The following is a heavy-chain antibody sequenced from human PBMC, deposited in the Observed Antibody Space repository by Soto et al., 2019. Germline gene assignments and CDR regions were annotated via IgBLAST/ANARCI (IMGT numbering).Heavy chain of an antibody. CDR1: GFTFSTYG. V-gene: IGHV3-33*01. CDR3: ACREGYYFDS. CDR2: IWDDGSNK. Sequence: QVQLVESGGGVVQPGRSLRLSCAASGFTFSTYGMHWVRQAPGKGLEWVAIIWDDGSNKYYADSVKGRFTISRDISKSTLYLQMNSLRAEDTAVYYCACREGYYFDSWGQGTLVTVSS. D-gene: IGHD1-26*01. J-gene: IGHJ4*02.